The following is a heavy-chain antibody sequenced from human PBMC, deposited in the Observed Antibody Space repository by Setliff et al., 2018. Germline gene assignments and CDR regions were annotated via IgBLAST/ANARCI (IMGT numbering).Heavy chain of an antibody. Sequence: NPSETLSLTCTVSGGSITSSSYYWGWVRQPPGKGLEWIGTIFWSGTTYYNPSLNSRGTISVDTSRDQFSLRLSSVTAADTAVYYCARERMYYNFWSGYSDYWGQGTLVTVSS. J-gene: IGHJ4*02. CDR2: IFWSGTT. CDR1: GGSITSSSYY. D-gene: IGHD3-3*01. CDR3: ARERMYYNFWSGYSDY. V-gene: IGHV4-39*07.